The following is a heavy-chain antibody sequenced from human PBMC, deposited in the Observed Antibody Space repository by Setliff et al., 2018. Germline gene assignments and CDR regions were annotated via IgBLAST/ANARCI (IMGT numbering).Heavy chain of an antibody. CDR2: FDPEDGER. Sequence: ASVKVSCKVSGSTVTESSMHWVRQAPGKGLEWMGGFDPEDGERIYAQHFQGRLTMTEDTSTDTAYMELSSLRSEDTAVYYCARSNMGNYYDSGRYYYYYYMDVWGKGTTVTVSS. V-gene: IGHV1-24*01. J-gene: IGHJ6*03. CDR3: ARSNMGNYYDSGRYYYYYYMDV. CDR1: GSTVTESS. D-gene: IGHD3-10*01.